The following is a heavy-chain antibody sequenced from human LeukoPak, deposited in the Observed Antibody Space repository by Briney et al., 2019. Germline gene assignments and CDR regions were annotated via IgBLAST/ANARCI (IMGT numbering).Heavy chain of an antibody. CDR1: GGSISSSY. CDR3: ARGTGYSSRAFDY. CDR2: IYYSGST. D-gene: IGHD6-13*01. J-gene: IGHJ4*02. V-gene: IGHV4-59*08. Sequence: SETRSLTCTVSGGSISSSYWSWIRQPPGKGLGWTGYIYYSGSTNYNPSLKSRVTISVDTAKNQFSLKLSSVTAADTAVYYCARGTGYSSRAFDYWGQGTLVTVSS.